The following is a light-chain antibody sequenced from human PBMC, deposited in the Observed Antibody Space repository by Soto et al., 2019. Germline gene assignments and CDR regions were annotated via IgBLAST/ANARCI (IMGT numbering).Light chain of an antibody. J-gene: IGKJ1*01. CDR2: KAS. Sequence: DIQVTQSPSTLSASVGDRVTITCRASQSISGWLAWNQQKPGKAPNLLIYKASTLESGVPSRFSGSGSGTEFTLTISGLQPDDFATYYCQQYNDYGSWTFGQGTKVEIK. CDR1: QSISGW. V-gene: IGKV1-5*03. CDR3: QQYNDYGSWT.